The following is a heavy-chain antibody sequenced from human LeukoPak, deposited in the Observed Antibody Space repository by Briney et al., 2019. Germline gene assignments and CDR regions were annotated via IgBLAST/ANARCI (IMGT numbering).Heavy chain of an antibody. V-gene: IGHV3-30*04. CDR2: ISYDGSNK. Sequence: PGGSLRPSCAASGFTFSIYAIHWVRHAPGKGLEWVAVISYDGSNKYYAASVKGQSTISRDNSKHPLYLQINNLRVHDTALYYCAHIVVVTAIPDADAFEIWGQGTMVTVSS. J-gene: IGHJ3*02. D-gene: IGHD2-21*02. CDR3: AHIVVVTAIPDADAFEI. CDR1: GFTFSIYA.